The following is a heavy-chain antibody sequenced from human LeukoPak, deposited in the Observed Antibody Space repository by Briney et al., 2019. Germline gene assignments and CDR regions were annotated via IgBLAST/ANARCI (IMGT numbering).Heavy chain of an antibody. CDR3: ARRGSSPDDAFDI. CDR1: GGSISSYY. J-gene: IGHJ3*02. D-gene: IGHD6-6*01. Sequence: SETLSLTCTVSGGSISSYYWSWIRQPPGKGLEWIGYIYYSGSTNYNPSLKSRVTISVDTSKNQFSLKLSSVTAADTAGYYCARRGSSPDDAFDIWGQGTMVTVSS. CDR2: IYYSGST. V-gene: IGHV4-59*08.